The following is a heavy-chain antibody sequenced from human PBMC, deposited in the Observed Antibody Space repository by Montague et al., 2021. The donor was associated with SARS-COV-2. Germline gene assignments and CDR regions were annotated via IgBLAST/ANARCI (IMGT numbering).Heavy chain of an antibody. D-gene: IGHD3-22*01. V-gene: IGHV4-61*01. CDR3: VREKYYFDDSGSK. J-gene: IGHJ4*02. Sequence: SETRSHTCSVSGVSISSGSYYWSWVRQLPGKGLEWIGYVYHTGSTNYNPSLKSRVTLSIDTSKNQFSLNLTSVTAADTAVYYCVREKYYFDDSGSKWGQGTLVTV. CDR2: VYHTGST. CDR1: GVSISSGSYY.